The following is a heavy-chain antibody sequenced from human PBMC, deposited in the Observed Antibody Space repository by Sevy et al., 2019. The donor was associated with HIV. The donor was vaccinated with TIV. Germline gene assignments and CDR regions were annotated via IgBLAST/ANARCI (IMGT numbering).Heavy chain of an antibody. Sequence: GGSLRLSCAASGFTFSSYAMHWVRQAPGKGLEWVAVISYDGSNKYYADSVKGRFTISRDNSKNTLYLQMNSLRAEDTAVYYCARVAGYCSGGSCGMDVWGQGTTVTVSS. CDR1: GFTFSSYA. CDR3: ARVAGYCSGGSCGMDV. D-gene: IGHD2-15*01. CDR2: ISYDGSNK. J-gene: IGHJ6*02. V-gene: IGHV3-30*04.